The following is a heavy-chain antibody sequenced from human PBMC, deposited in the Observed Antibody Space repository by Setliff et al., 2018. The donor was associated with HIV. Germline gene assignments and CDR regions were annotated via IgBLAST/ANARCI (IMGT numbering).Heavy chain of an antibody. CDR1: GYTLTSNY. Sequence: ASVKVSCKASGYTLTSNYMHWVRQAPGQGLEWMGIVNPSDGSTIYAQKFQGRVTMTRDTSISTAYMELSSLRSEDTAVYYCARGRRFNYYDSSGYSDYWGQGTLVTAPQ. D-gene: IGHD3-22*01. V-gene: IGHV1-46*01. CDR3: ARGRRFNYYDSSGYSDY. J-gene: IGHJ4*02. CDR2: VNPSDGST.